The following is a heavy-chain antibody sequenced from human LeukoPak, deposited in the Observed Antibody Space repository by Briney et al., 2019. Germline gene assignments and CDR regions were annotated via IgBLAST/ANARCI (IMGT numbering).Heavy chain of an antibody. Sequence: GRSLRLSCAASGFTFSSYGMHWVRQPPGKGLEWVGVIWYDGSNKYYADSVKGQFTISRDNSKNTLYLQMNSLRAEDTAVYYRARDKMGALDYWGQGTLVTGSS. J-gene: IGHJ4*02. CDR2: IWYDGSNK. CDR3: ARDKMGALDY. CDR1: GFTFSSYG. V-gene: IGHV3-33*01. D-gene: IGHD1-26*01.